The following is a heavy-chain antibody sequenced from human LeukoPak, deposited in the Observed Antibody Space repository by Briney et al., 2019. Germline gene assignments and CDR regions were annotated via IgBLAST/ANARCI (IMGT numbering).Heavy chain of an antibody. Sequence: GSLRLSCAASGFTFSSFAMSWVRQAPGKGLEWVSAISGSGGSTFYAGSVKGRFTISRDNSKNTLFLQMNGLRAEDTAVYYCAKDRSCSGSSCNVGSWGQGTMVTVSS. CDR1: GFTFSSFA. CDR3: AKDRSCSGSSCNVGS. V-gene: IGHV3-23*01. CDR2: ISGSGGST. J-gene: IGHJ3*01. D-gene: IGHD2-2*01.